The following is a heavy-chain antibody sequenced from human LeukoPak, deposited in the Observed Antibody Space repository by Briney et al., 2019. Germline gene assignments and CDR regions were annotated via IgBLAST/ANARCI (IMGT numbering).Heavy chain of an antibody. CDR1: GFTFSSYW. CDR2: INSDGSST. Sequence: PGGSLRLSCAASGFTFSSYWMHWVRQAPGKGLVWVSRINSDGSSTSYADSVKGRFTISRDNAKNTLYLQMNSLRAEDTAVYYCASPAETSYFYYYMDVWGKGTTVTVSS. CDR3: ASPAETSYFYYYMDV. J-gene: IGHJ6*03. D-gene: IGHD1-1*01. V-gene: IGHV3-74*01.